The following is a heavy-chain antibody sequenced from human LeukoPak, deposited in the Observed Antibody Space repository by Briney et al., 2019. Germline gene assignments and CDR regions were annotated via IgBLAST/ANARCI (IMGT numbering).Heavy chain of an antibody. J-gene: IGHJ6*03. Sequence: ASVKVSCKASGGTFSSYAISWVRQAPGQGLEWMGWISAYNGNTNYAQKLQGRVTMTTDTSTSTAYMELRSLRSDDTAVYYCARVYYYYYMDVWGKGTTVTISS. CDR1: GGTFSSYA. CDR2: ISAYNGNT. CDR3: ARVYYYYYMDV. V-gene: IGHV1-18*01.